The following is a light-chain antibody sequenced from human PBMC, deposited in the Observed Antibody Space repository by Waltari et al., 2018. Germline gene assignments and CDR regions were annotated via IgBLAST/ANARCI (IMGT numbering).Light chain of an antibody. CDR1: SSDVGGYIY. V-gene: IGLV2-11*01. CDR3: CSYAGRYTFV. CDR2: DVD. J-gene: IGLJ1*01. Sequence: QSALTQPRSVSGSPGQSVTIPCTGSSSDVGGYIYVSWYHHQPGRAPKVMIYDVDNRPSGVPDRFSGSQSGKTASLTISGLQAEDEGDYYCCSYAGRYTFVFGSGTKVTVL.